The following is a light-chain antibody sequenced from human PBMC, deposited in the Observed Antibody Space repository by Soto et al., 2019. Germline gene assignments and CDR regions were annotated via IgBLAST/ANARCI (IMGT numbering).Light chain of an antibody. CDR3: QQYSIWRT. V-gene: IGKV3-15*01. CDR1: ERVSTN. J-gene: IGKJ1*01. Sequence: TQTPLTLNQAPRARVTSTCRASERVSTNLDWYQPTAGQAPRLLIYGASTRATGIPARFSGSGSGTEFTLTISGLQSEDFAVYYCQQYSIWRTFGQGTKV. CDR2: GAS.